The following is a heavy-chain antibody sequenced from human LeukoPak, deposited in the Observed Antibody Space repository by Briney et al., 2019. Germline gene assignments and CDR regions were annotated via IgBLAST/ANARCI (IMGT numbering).Heavy chain of an antibody. V-gene: IGHV3-21*01. Sequence: WGSLRLSCAASGFTFSSYSMNWVRQVPGKGLEWVSSSSSSSSYIYYADSVTGRFTISRDNAKNSLYLQMNSLRAEDTAVYYCASWPGYSYGYDYWGQGTLVTVSS. D-gene: IGHD5-18*01. CDR1: GFTFSSYS. CDR3: ASWPGYSYGYDY. CDR2: SSSSSSYI. J-gene: IGHJ4*02.